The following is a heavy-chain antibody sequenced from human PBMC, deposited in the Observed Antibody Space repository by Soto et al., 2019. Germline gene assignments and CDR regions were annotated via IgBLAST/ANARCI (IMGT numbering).Heavy chain of an antibody. J-gene: IGHJ6*02. CDR2: ISAYNGNT. CDR3: ARPLGYCSSTSCYRYYYGMDV. CDR1: GYTFTSYG. V-gene: IGHV1-18*01. D-gene: IGHD2-2*02. Sequence: QVQLVQSGAEVKKPGASVKVSCKASGYTFTSYGISWVRQAPGQGLEWMGWISAYNGNTNYAQKLQGRVTMTTDTSTSTAYMELRSLRSDVTAVYYCARPLGYCSSTSCYRYYYGMDVWGQGTTVTVSS.